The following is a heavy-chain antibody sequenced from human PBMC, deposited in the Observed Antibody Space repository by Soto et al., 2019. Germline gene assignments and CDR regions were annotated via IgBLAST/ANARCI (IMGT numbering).Heavy chain of an antibody. Sequence: GGSLRLSCAASGFTFSSYGMHWVRQAPGKGLEWVAVISYDGSNKYYADSVKGRFTISRDNSKNTLYLQMNSLRAEDTAVYYCAKGLVPAAIHYYYGMDVWGHGTTVTVSS. D-gene: IGHD2-2*02. CDR2: ISYDGSNK. CDR3: AKGLVPAAIHYYYGMDV. V-gene: IGHV3-30*18. CDR1: GFTFSSYG. J-gene: IGHJ6*02.